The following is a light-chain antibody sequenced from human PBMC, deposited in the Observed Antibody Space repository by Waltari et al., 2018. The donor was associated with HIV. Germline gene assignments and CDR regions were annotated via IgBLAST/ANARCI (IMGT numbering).Light chain of an antibody. V-gene: IGKV3-11*01. CDR3: QQRRNWPPRYT. J-gene: IGKJ2*01. CDR1: QNVNTY. CDR2: DAS. Sequence: EIVLTQSPATLSLSPGERATLSCRASQNVNTYLAWYQQRPGQAPRLLIYDASNRATGIPARFSGSGSGTDFTLTISSLEPEDFAVYYCQQRRNWPPRYTFGQGTRLEIK.